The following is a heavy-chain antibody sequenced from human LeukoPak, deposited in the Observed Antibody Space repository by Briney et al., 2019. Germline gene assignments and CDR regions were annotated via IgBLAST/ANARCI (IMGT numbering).Heavy chain of an antibody. Sequence: GGSLGLSCAASGFTFSSYSMNWVRQAPGKGLEWVSSISSSSSYIYYADPVKGRFTISRDNAKNSLYLQMNSLRAEDTAVYYCARYSYDILTGYTKYYFDYWGQGTLVTVSS. V-gene: IGHV3-21*01. CDR1: GFTFSSYS. J-gene: IGHJ4*02. CDR2: ISSSSSYI. CDR3: ARYSYDILTGYTKYYFDY. D-gene: IGHD3-9*01.